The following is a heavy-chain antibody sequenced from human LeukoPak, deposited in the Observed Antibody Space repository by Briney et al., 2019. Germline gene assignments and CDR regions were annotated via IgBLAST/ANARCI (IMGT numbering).Heavy chain of an antibody. Sequence: SETLSLTCTVSGASVTSGGFYWGWLRQSPGKGLQWIATVYYTGSTYYNPSLKSRVTISIDTSKNRFSLNLRSLIAADTAVYYCARHSGSGSLSRPFDPWGRGTLVTVSS. J-gene: IGHJ5*02. CDR3: ARHSGSGSLSRPFDP. CDR1: GASVTSGGFY. V-gene: IGHV4-39*01. D-gene: IGHD3-10*01. CDR2: VYYTGST.